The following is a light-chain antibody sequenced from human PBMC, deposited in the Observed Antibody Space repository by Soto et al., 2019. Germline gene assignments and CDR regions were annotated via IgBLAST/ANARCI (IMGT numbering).Light chain of an antibody. CDR1: QGISSA. V-gene: IGKV1-13*02. J-gene: IGKJ4*01. CDR3: QQFNSYLLT. Sequence: AIQLTQSPSSLSASVGDRVTITCRASQGISSALAWYQQKPGKAPKLLIYDASSLESGVPSRFIGSGSGTDFPLTISSLQPEVFATYYCQQFNSYLLTFGGGTKVEIK. CDR2: DAS.